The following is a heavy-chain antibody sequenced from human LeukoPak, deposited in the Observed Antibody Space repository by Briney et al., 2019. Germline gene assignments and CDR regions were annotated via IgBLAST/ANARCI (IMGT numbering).Heavy chain of an antibody. Sequence: PSETLSLTCTVSGGSISSYYWSWIRQPPGKGLEWIGYVYYSGSTYYNPSLKSRVTISVDTSKNRFSLKLSSVTAADTAVYYCARPEPNDYGHTDYWGQGTLVTVSS. D-gene: IGHD4-17*01. CDR2: VYYSGST. CDR3: ARPEPNDYGHTDY. CDR1: GGSISSYY. J-gene: IGHJ4*02. V-gene: IGHV4-59*12.